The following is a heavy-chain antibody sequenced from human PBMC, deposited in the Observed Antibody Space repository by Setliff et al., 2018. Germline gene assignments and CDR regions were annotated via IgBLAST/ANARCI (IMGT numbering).Heavy chain of an antibody. CDR1: GYTFTSSG. V-gene: IGHV1-18*01. CDR2: ISTYTGNT. Sequence: GASVKVSCKASGYTFTSSGITWVRQAPGQGLEWMGWISTYTGNTNYAQKLQGRITMTTDTSTSTAYMELRSLTSDDTAVYYCSRLVRFCTKISCQRLLGDDYWGQGALVTVSS. J-gene: IGHJ4*02. D-gene: IGHD2-2*01. CDR3: SRLVRFCTKISCQRLLGDDY.